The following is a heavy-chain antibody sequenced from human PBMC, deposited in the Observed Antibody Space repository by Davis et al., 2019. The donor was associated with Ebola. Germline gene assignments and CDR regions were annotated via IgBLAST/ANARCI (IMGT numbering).Heavy chain of an antibody. Sequence: GGSLRLSCAASGFTFSSYDMHWVRQATGKGLEWVSAIGTAGDTYYPGSVKGRFTISRDNSKNTLYLQMNSLRAEDTAVYYCARDRTVSRDYADYWGQGTLVTVSS. V-gene: IGHV3-13*01. CDR2: IGTAGDT. CDR3: ARDRTVSRDYADY. D-gene: IGHD1-14*01. CDR1: GFTFSSYD. J-gene: IGHJ4*02.